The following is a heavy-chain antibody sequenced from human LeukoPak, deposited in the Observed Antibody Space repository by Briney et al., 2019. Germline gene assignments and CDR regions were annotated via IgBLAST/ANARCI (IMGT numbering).Heavy chain of an antibody. D-gene: IGHD3-22*01. CDR3: ARGARPEPYYYDSSGYYALDY. CDR2: TYYRSKWYN. Sequence: SQTLSLTCAISGDSVSSNSAAWNWIRQSPSSGLEWLGRTYYRSKWYNDYAVSVKSRITINPDTSKNQFSLKLSSVTAADTAVYYCARGARPEPYYYDSSGYYALDYWGQGTLVTVSS. J-gene: IGHJ4*02. CDR1: GDSVSSNSAA. V-gene: IGHV6-1*01.